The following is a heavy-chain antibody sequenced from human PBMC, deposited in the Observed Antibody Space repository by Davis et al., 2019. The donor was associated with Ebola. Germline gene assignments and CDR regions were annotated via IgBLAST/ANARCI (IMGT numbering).Heavy chain of an antibody. CDR2: ISGSGGST. D-gene: IGHD3-16*01. CDR1: GFTFSSYA. CDR3: ATTWAGSMGVD. Sequence: GESLKISCAASGFTFSSYAMSWVRQAPGKGLEWVSAISGSGGSTYYTDSVKGRFTISRDNSKNTLYLQMNSLRAEDTAVYYCATTWAGSMGVDWGQGTLVTVSS. V-gene: IGHV3-23*01. J-gene: IGHJ4*02.